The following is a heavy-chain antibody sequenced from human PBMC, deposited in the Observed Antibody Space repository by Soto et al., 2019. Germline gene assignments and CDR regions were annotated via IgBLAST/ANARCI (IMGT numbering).Heavy chain of an antibody. D-gene: IGHD6-13*01. CDR1: GGSFSSYY. J-gene: IGHJ1*01. V-gene: IGHV4-34*01. CDR2: INHSGST. Sequence: SETLSLTCAVYGGSFSSYYWTWIRQPPGKGLEWIGEINHSGSTNYNPSLKSRVTISVDTSKNQFSLKLSSVTAADTAVYYCADSKYFQHWGQGTLVTVSS. CDR3: ADSKYFQH.